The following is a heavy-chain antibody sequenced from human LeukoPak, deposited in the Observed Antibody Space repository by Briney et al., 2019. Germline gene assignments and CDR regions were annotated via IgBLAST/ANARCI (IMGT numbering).Heavy chain of an antibody. V-gene: IGHV3-11*01. Sequence: PGGSLRLSCAASGFTFSTYAMSWVRQAPGKGLEWVSYISSSGSGLFYADSVKGRFTISRDNAKNSLYLQMNSLRVEDTAVYYCARAGSSNWFDPWGQGTLVTVSS. CDR1: GFTFSTYA. D-gene: IGHD3-10*01. J-gene: IGHJ5*02. CDR3: ARAGSSNWFDP. CDR2: ISSSGSGL.